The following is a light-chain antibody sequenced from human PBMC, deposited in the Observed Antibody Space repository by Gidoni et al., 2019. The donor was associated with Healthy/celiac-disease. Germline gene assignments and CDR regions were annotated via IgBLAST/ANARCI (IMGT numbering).Light chain of an antibody. CDR3: SSYTSSSTYVV. CDR1: SRDVGGYHY. J-gene: IGLJ2*01. CDR2: DVS. Sequence: QSALTQPASASGSPGREITISCTGTSRDVGGYHYVSWYQQHPGKAPKLMIYDVSNRPSGVSHRFSGSKSGNTASLTISGLQAEDEADYSCSSYTSSSTYVVFGGGTKLTVL. V-gene: IGLV2-14*03.